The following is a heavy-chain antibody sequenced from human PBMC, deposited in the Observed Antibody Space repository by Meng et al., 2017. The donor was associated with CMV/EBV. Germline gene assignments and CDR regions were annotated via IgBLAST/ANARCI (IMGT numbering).Heavy chain of an antibody. D-gene: IGHD6-6*01. CDR2: INPSGGST. V-gene: IGHV1-46*01. J-gene: IGHJ5*02. Sequence: QGQLVQCGAEVKKPGASVKVSCKASGYTFTSYYMHWVRQAPGQGLEWMGIINPSGGSTSYAQKFQGRVTMTRDTSTSTVYMELSSLRSEDTAVYYCAREEGIAARSDWFDPWGQGTLVTVSS. CDR3: AREEGIAARSDWFDP. CDR1: GYTFTSYY.